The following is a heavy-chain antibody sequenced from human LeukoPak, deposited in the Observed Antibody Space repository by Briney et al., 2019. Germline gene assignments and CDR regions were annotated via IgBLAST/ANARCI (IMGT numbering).Heavy chain of an antibody. Sequence: PGGSLRLSCAASGFTFSNAWMNWVRQAPGKGLEWVGRIKSKTDGGTTDYAAPVKGRFTISRDDSKNTLYLQMNSLKTEDTAVYYCTTSSSGYSLDAFDIWGQGTMATVSS. CDR1: GFTFSNAW. V-gene: IGHV3-15*07. CDR2: IKSKTDGGTT. J-gene: IGHJ3*02. D-gene: IGHD3-22*01. CDR3: TTSSSGYSLDAFDI.